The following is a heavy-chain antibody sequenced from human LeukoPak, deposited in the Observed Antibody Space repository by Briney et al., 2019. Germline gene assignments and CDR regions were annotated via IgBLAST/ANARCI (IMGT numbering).Heavy chain of an antibody. D-gene: IGHD1-26*01. CDR3: ARGGVVAALDY. V-gene: IGHV3-74*01. CDR2: ITGDGTAT. Sequence: PGESLRLSCAASGFTASNYWMHWVPQVPGKGLVWVALITGDGTATNHADSVKGRFTVSRDDAKNTLFLQMNSLRADDSAVYYCARGGVVAALDYWGRGARVTVSS. CDR1: GFTASNYW. J-gene: IGHJ4*02.